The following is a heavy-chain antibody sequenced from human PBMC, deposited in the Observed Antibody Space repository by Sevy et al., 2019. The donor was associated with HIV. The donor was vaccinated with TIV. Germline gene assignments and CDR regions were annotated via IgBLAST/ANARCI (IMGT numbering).Heavy chain of an antibody. V-gene: IGHV3-30*03. Sequence: GGSLRLSCAASGFTFSNYDLHWVRQAPGKGLDWVAVISHDGRYKNYADSVKVRFTISRDNLRNTLFLQMESLRPDDTAVYFCARLVSCGGDCYYLDSWGQGALVTVSS. D-gene: IGHD2-21*02. J-gene: IGHJ4*02. CDR2: ISHDGRYK. CDR1: GFTFSNYD. CDR3: ARLVSCGGDCYYLDS.